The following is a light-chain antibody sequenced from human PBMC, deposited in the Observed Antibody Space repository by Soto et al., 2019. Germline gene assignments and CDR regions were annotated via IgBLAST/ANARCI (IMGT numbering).Light chain of an antibody. CDR3: QVWDSSSDHYV. Sequence: SSELTQPPSVSVAPAQTARITCGGNNIGSKSVYWYQQKPGQAPVLVVYDASDRPSGIPERFSGSNSGNTATLTISRVEAGDDADYYCQVWDSSSDHYVFGTWTKVTVL. V-gene: IGLV3-21*02. CDR1: NIGSKS. J-gene: IGLJ1*01. CDR2: DAS.